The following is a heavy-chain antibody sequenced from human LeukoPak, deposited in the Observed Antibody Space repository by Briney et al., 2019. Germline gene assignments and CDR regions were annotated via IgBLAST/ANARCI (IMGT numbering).Heavy chain of an antibody. CDR1: GYIFSNYG. V-gene: IGHV1-18*01. CDR2: ISANKGNT. Sequence: ASVMLSCKASGYIFSNYGISWVRQAPGQGLEWMGWISANKGNTDYAQKLQGRVTLTTDTSTSTAYMELRSLASDDTAVYYCARDIRMYSSGWFLDYWGQGTLVTVSS. J-gene: IGHJ4*02. D-gene: IGHD6-19*01. CDR3: ARDIRMYSSGWFLDY.